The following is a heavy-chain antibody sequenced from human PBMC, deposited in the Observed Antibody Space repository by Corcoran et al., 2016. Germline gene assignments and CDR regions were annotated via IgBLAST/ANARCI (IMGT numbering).Heavy chain of an antibody. Sequence: QVQLVQSGAAVKKPGSSVQVSCKASGGTFSSYAISWVRQAPGQGLEWMGGIIPIFGTANSAQKFQGRVTITADESMSTAYMELSSLGSEDTAVYYCARDRRVEPYDGMDVWGQGTTVTVSS. D-gene: IGHD3-10*01. CDR3: ARDRRVEPYDGMDV. V-gene: IGHV1-69*01. CDR2: IIPIFGTA. J-gene: IGHJ6*02. CDR1: GGTFSSYA.